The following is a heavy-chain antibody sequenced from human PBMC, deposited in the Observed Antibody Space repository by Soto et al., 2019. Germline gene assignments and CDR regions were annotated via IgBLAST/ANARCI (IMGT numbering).Heavy chain of an antibody. J-gene: IGHJ4*02. V-gene: IGHV3-74*01. CDR2: INSEGTGT. Sequence: GGSLRLSCAASGFTFSSYWMHWVRQVPGKGLVWVSRINSEGTGTIYADSVKGRFTISRDNAKNTLYLQRNSLRAEDTAVYYCVRDYDSSGYNSDYWGQGTPVTVSS. CDR1: GFTFSSYW. D-gene: IGHD3-22*01. CDR3: VRDYDSSGYNSDY.